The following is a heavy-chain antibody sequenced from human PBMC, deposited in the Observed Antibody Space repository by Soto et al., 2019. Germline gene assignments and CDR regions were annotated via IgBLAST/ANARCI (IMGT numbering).Heavy chain of an antibody. J-gene: IGHJ4*02. V-gene: IGHV3-11*06. Sequence: QVQLVESGGGLVKPGGSLRLSCAASGFTFSDYYMSWLRQAPGKGLEWVSYISSSSSYTNYADSVKGRFTISRDNAKNSLCLQMNSLRAEDTAVYYCARGYSYGPGDYWGQGTLVTVSS. CDR1: GFTFSDYY. CDR2: ISSSSSYT. CDR3: ARGYSYGPGDY. D-gene: IGHD5-18*01.